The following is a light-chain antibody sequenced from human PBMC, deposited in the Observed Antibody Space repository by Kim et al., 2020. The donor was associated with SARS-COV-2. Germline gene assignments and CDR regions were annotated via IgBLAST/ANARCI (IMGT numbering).Light chain of an antibody. CDR3: ERYYSPPRT. Sequence: DIVMTQYPDSLAVSLGERATIKCKSSQTLLYSPNNKTYFAWYQQKPRQPPRLLIYWASTREYGVPDRFSGSGSGTDFTLSISSLQAVDVGFYFSERYYSPPRTFWQGSKVDI. CDR1: QTLLYSPNNKTY. J-gene: IGKJ1*01. CDR2: WAS. V-gene: IGKV4-1*01.